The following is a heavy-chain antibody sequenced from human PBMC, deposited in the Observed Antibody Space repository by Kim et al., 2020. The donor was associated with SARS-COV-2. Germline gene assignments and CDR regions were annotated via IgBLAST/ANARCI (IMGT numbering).Heavy chain of an antibody. D-gene: IGHD3-9*01. CDR3: ARGVRTISNYDY. J-gene: IGHJ4*02. V-gene: IGHV1-8*01. Sequence: GYAQKFQGRVTMTMDPSITTADMGLSSLRSEDTAVYYCARGVRTISNYDYWGQGTLVTVSS.